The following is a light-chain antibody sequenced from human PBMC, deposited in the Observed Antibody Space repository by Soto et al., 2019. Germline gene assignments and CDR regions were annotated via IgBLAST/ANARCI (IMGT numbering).Light chain of an antibody. CDR2: GAS. CDR1: QTISSW. V-gene: IGKV1-5*01. CDR3: QQYNSYPLT. J-gene: IGKJ4*01. Sequence: DIQMTQSPSTLSGSVGDRVTITCRASQTISSWLAWYQQKPGQAPRLLIYGASTRATGIPARFSGSGSGTEFTLTISSLQPEDFATYYCQQYNSYPLTFGGGTKVDIK.